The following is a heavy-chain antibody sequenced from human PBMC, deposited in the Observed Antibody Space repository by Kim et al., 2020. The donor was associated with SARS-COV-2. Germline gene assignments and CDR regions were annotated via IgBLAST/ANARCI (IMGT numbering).Heavy chain of an antibody. J-gene: IGHJ3*01. Sequence: GGSLRLSCVIRLGVNHMHWVRQAPGKGLEWVAAISADGMSHYYSDSVKGRFTVSRDNPNNIMFLLLDSLTIEDTAVYYCAREVQSSGRAGTFDVWGQGTLVTVSS. CDR1: IRLGVNH. CDR2: ISADGMSH. D-gene: IGHD1-1*01. V-gene: IGHV3-30*04. CDR3: AREVQSSGRAGTFDV.